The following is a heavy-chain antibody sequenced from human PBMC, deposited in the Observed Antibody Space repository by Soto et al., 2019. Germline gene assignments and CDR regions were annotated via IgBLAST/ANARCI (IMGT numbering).Heavy chain of an antibody. CDR1: GFSFSDYY. V-gene: IGHV3-72*01. D-gene: IGHD3-22*01. J-gene: IGHJ4*02. Sequence: GGSLRLSCAASGFSFSDYYMDWVRQAPGMGLEWVARIKNKLNSYTVEYAASLEGRFTISRDDSKNSVYLQMNSLKSEDTAVYFCARARRGYPPDEWGQGTLVTVSS. CDR2: IKNKLNSYTV. CDR3: ARARRGYPPDE.